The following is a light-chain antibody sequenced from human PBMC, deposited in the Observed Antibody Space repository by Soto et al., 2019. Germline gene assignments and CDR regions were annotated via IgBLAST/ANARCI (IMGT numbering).Light chain of an antibody. CDR1: SSNIGADFD. CDR2: GII. CDR3: QCYDTRLNGYVV. J-gene: IGLJ2*01. V-gene: IGLV1-40*01. Sequence: QSVLTQPASVSGAPGQTVTISCTGISSNIGADFDVHWYRQLPGTAPKLLIYGIINRPSGVPERFSGSTSGTGASLTITGLQAEDEADAYCQCYDTRLNGYVVFGGGTKLTVL.